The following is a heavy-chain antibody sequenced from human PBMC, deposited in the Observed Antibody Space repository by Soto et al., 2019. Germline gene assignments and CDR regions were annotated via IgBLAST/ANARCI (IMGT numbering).Heavy chain of an antibody. J-gene: IGHJ6*02. D-gene: IGHD2-21*02. CDR2: ISSSGSTI. CDR3: ARDRDVWYYYGMDV. V-gene: IGHV3-48*03. CDR1: GFTFSSYE. Sequence: GSLRLSCAASGFTFSSYEMNWVRQAPGKGLEWVSYISSSGSTIYYADSVKGRFTISRDNAKNSLYLQMNSLRAEDTAVYYCARDRDVWYYYGMDVWGQGTTVTVSS.